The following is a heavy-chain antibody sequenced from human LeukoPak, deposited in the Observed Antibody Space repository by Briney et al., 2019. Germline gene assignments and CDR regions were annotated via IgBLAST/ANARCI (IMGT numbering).Heavy chain of an antibody. J-gene: IGHJ4*02. D-gene: IGHD1/OR15-1a*01. CDR1: GGSISRKNW. CDR2: SYHSGGT. CDR3: ARVNINDWHSCDY. Sequence: SVTLSLTCGVWGGSISRKNWWGWVREPPGKGLEGIGESYHSGGTNYNPSLRRLVTISVDRRRNNVSLNLSPVTAADTAVYYCARVNINDWHSCDYWGQGPLVIVSS. V-gene: IGHV4-4*02.